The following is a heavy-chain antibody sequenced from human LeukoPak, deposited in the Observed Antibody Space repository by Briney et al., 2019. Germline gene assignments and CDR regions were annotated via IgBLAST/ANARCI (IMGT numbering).Heavy chain of an antibody. CDR1: SGSISSYY. J-gene: IGHJ6*02. CDR2: IYYSGST. CDR3: ARYYDFWSGLLHYGMDV. Sequence: SETLSLTCTVSSGSISSYYWSWIRQPPGKGLEWIGYIYYSGSTNYNPSLKSRVTISVDTSKNQFSLKLSSVTAADTAVYYCARYYDFWSGLLHYGMDVWGQGTTVTVSS. V-gene: IGHV4-59*01. D-gene: IGHD3-3*01.